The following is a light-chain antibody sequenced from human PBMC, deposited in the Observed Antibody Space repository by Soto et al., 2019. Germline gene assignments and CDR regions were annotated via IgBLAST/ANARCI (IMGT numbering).Light chain of an antibody. J-gene: IGKJ2*01. V-gene: IGKV3-15*01. CDR1: QSVSSD. CDR3: QQYKSWYT. Sequence: EIVMTQSPATLSVSPGERATLSCRASQSVSSDLAWYQQKPGQAPRLLIYGASTRATGIPARFSGSGSGTEFTLTISSLQSEDSAVYYCQQYKSWYTFGQGTKVDIK. CDR2: GAS.